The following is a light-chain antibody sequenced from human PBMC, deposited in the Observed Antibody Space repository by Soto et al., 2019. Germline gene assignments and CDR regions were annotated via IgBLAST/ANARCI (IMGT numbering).Light chain of an antibody. CDR2: QIS. CDR3: MQATKMQLN. Sequence: EIVMTQTPLSSPVTQGQPASISCRSSQSLEHSDGNTYLSWLQQRPGQPPRLLIYQISNRLSGGADRFSGSRAGTDCTHNIRSVEVEDVGIYFCMQATKMQLNFGKGTRRKI. CDR1: QSLEHSDGNTY. V-gene: IGKV2-24*01. J-gene: IGKJ5*01.